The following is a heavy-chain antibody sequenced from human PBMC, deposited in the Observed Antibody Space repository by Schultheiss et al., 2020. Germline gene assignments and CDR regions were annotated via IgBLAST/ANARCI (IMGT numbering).Heavy chain of an antibody. CDR2: IIPIFGTA. CDR1: GGTFSNYS. Sequence: SVKVSCKASGGTFSNYSISWVRQAPGQGLDWMGGIIPIFGTANYAQKFQGRVTITADESTSTAYMELSSLRSEDTAVYYCARGGSPGWFDPWGQGTLVTVSS. CDR3: ARGGSPGWFDP. J-gene: IGHJ5*02. V-gene: IGHV1-69*13.